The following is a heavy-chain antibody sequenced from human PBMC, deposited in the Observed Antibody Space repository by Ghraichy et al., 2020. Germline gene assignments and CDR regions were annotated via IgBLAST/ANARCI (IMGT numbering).Heavy chain of an antibody. J-gene: IGHJ5*02. CDR1: GDSVSSGSFY. CDR3: ARDYYGSGSYFGWFDP. CDR2: IYYTGGT. V-gene: IGHV4-61*01. D-gene: IGHD3-10*01. Sequence: LSLPCSVSGDSVSSGSFYWSWIRQTPGKGLEWIGYIYYTGGTNYNPSLKSRVTLSVDTSKNQFSLKMTSLTAADKAVYYCARDYYGSGSYFGWFDPWGQGTLVTVSS.